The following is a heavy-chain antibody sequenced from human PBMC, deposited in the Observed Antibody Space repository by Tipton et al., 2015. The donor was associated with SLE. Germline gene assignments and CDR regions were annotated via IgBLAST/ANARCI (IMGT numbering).Heavy chain of an antibody. V-gene: IGHV3-48*03. CDR2: ISSSGSTI. CDR3: ARSYYYYYYYMDV. CDR1: GFTFSSYE. J-gene: IGHJ6*03. Sequence: SLRLSCATSGFTFSSYEMIWVRQAPGKGLEWVSYISSSGSTIYYADSVKGRFTISRDNAKNSLYLQMNSLRAEDTAVYYCARSYYYYYYYMDVWGKGTTVTVSS.